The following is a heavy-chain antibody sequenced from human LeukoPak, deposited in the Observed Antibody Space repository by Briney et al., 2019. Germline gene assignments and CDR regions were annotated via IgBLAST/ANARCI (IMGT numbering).Heavy chain of an antibody. CDR1: GFTFSTYP. CDR2: IGGSGDST. J-gene: IGHJ4*02. Sequence: PGGSLRLSCAASGFTFSTYPMSWVRQAPGKGLEWVSAIGGSGDSTHYADSVKGRFTISRDNSKNTLYLQMNSLRAEDTAVYYCAKDLYSLIIVVLDYWGQGTLVTVSS. D-gene: IGHD3-22*01. V-gene: IGHV3-23*01. CDR3: AKDLYSLIIVVLDY.